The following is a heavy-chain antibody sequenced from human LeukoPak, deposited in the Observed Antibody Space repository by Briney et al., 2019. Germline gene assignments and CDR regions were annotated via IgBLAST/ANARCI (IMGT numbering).Heavy chain of an antibody. V-gene: IGHV4-34*01. CDR1: GGSFSGYY. CDR3: KVVPVVGRYYFDY. Sequence: SETLSLTCAVYGGSFSGYYWSWIRQPPGKGLEWIGEINHSGSTNYNPSLKSRVTISVDTSKNQFSLKLSSVTAADTAVYYCKVVPVVGRYYFDYWGQGTLVTVSS. CDR2: INHSGST. J-gene: IGHJ4*02. D-gene: IGHD2-2*01.